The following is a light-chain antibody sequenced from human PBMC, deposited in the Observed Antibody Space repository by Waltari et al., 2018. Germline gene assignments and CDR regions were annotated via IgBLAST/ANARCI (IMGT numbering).Light chain of an antibody. CDR2: QDS. J-gene: IGLJ2*01. CDR3: QAWDSSTANVV. CDR1: KLGDKY. V-gene: IGLV3-1*01. Sequence: SYELTQPPSVSVSPGQTASITCSGDKLGDKYACWYQQKPGQSPVLVIYQDSKRPSGIPGGFSGSNSWNTATLTISGTQAMDEADYYCQAWDSSTANVVFGGGTKLTVL.